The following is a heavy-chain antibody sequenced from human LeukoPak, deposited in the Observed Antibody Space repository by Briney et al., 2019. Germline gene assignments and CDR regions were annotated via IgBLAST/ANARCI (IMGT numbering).Heavy chain of an antibody. CDR1: GGSISSGSYY. Sequence: SETLSLTCTVSGGSISSGSYYWSWIRQPAGKGLEWIGRIYTSGSTNYNPSLKSRVTMSVDTSKNQFSLNLNSVTAADTAVYYCARGSADLDYWGQGTLVTVSS. V-gene: IGHV4-61*02. CDR3: ARGSADLDY. J-gene: IGHJ4*02. CDR2: IYTSGST.